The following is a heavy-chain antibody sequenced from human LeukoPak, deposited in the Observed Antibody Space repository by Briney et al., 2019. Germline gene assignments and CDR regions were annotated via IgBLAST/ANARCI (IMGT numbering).Heavy chain of an antibody. CDR3: AKGKPVVAATRGRFDY. J-gene: IGHJ4*02. Sequence: PEGSLRLSCAASGFTFSSYAMSWVRQAPGKGLEWVSAISGSGGSTYYADSVKGRFTISRDNSKNTLYLQMNSLRAEDTAVCYCAKGKPVVAATRGRFDYWGQGTLVTVSS. V-gene: IGHV3-23*01. CDR1: GFTFSSYA. CDR2: ISGSGGST. D-gene: IGHD2-15*01.